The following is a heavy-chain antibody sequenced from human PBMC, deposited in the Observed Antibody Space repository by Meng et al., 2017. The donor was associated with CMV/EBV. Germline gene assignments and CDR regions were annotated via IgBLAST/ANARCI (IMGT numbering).Heavy chain of an antibody. D-gene: IGHD5-12*01. V-gene: IGHV3-43*01. CDR2: ISWDGGST. CDR1: GFTFDDYT. Sequence: ESLKISCAASGFTFDDYTMHWVCQAPGKGLEWVSLISWDGGSTYYADSVKGRFTISRDNSKNSLYLQMNSLRTEDTALYYCAKDQDIVATGGAFDYWGQGTLVTVSS. CDR3: AKDQDIVATGGAFDY. J-gene: IGHJ4*02.